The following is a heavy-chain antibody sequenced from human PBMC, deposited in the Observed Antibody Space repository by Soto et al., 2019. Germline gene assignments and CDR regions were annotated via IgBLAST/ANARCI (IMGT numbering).Heavy chain of an antibody. J-gene: IGHJ3*02. CDR2: IYYSGST. Sequence: SETLSLTCTVSGGSISSSSYYWGWIRQPPGKGLEWIGSIYYSGSTYYNPSLKSRVTISVDTSKNQFSLKLSSVTAADTAVYYCASQPSSGPHAFDIWGQGTMVTVSS. CDR3: ASQPSSGPHAFDI. V-gene: IGHV4-39*01. CDR1: GGSISSSSYY. D-gene: IGHD3-22*01.